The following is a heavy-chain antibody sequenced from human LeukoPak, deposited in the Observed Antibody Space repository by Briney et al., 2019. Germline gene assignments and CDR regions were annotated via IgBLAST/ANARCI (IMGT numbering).Heavy chain of an antibody. Sequence: PGGSLRLSRAASGFTFSSYAMSWVRQAPGKGLEWVSALSGRGDTTYYAASVKGRFTISRDNSKNTLYLQMNSLRAEDTAVYYCAKDQDSLVRGIIWMNNWFDPRGQGTLVTVSS. CDR2: LSGRGDTT. V-gene: IGHV3-23*01. CDR3: AKDQDSLVRGIIWMNNWFDP. CDR1: GFTFSSYA. D-gene: IGHD3-10*01. J-gene: IGHJ5*02.